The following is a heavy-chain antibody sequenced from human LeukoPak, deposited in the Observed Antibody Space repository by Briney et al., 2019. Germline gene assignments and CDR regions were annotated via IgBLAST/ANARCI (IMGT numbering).Heavy chain of an antibody. CDR3: ARLYNSGYDWSGGAWYI. Sequence: GESLKISCKGSGYTFTNYWIGWVRQMPGKGLEWMGIVYPVDSDTRYSPSFQGQVTISSDKSISTAYLQWSSLKASDTAMYYCARLYNSGYDWSGGAWYIWGQGTMVTVSS. CDR1: GYTFTNYW. V-gene: IGHV5-51*01. D-gene: IGHD5-18*01. J-gene: IGHJ3*02. CDR2: VYPVDSDT.